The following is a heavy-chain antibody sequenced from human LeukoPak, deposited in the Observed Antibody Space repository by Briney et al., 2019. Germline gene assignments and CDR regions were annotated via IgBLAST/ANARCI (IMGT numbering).Heavy chain of an antibody. D-gene: IGHD3-3*02. CDR1: GFTVSSNY. CDR2: IYSGGST. J-gene: IGHJ6*02. Sequence: GGSLRLSCAASGFTVSSNYMSWVRQAPGKGLEWVSGIYSGGSTYYADSVKGRFTISRDNSKNTLYLQMNGLRAEDTAVYYCARTISISVYGMDVWGQGTTITVS. CDR3: ARTISISVYGMDV. V-gene: IGHV3-66*01.